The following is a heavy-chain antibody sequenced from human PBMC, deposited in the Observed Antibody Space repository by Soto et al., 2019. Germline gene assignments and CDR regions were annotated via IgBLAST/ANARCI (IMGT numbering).Heavy chain of an antibody. V-gene: IGHV3-21*01. D-gene: IGHD2-15*01. J-gene: IGHJ4*02. CDR1: VFIFTSNS. CDR2: ISSSGTFK. CDR3: ARDPPNGGTYSWDAQS. Sequence: VGSLRLSCAASVFIFTSNSMNCVRHFPGKCLQWLSSISSSGTFKSYGDSVKGRFTISRDNAKNSLFLKMKNLRGEDTGLYYCARDPPNGGTYSWDAQSWRQGTLGTVSS.